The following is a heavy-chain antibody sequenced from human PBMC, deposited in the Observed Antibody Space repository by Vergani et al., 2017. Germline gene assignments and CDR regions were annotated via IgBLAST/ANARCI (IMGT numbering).Heavy chain of an antibody. Sequence: QVQLVQSGAEVKKPGASVKVSCKASGYTFTGYYMHWVRQAPGQGLEWMGWINPNSGGTNYAQKFQGRVTMTRDTSISTAYMELSRLRSDDTAVYYCARDPGYYYGSGSYYDYWGQGTLVTVSS. V-gene: IGHV1-2*02. CDR1: GYTFTGYY. J-gene: IGHJ4*02. D-gene: IGHD3-10*01. CDR3: ARDPGYYYGSGSYYDY. CDR2: INPNSGGT.